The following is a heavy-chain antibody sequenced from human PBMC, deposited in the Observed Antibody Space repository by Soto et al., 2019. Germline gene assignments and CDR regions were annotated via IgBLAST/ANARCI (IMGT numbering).Heavy chain of an antibody. CDR3: ARGLRGRITIFGPGGEWFDP. D-gene: IGHD3-3*01. CDR1: GYTFTSYD. Sequence: ASVKVSCKASGYTFTSYDINWVRQATGQGLEWMGWMNPNSGNTGYAQKFQGRVTMTRNTSISTAYMELSSLRSEDTAVYYCARGLRGRITIFGPGGEWFDPWGQGTLVTVSS. CDR2: MNPNSGNT. V-gene: IGHV1-8*01. J-gene: IGHJ5*02.